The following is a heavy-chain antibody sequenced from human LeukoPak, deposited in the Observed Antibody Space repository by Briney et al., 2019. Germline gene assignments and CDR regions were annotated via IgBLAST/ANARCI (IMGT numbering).Heavy chain of an antibody. J-gene: IGHJ6*03. CDR3: ARGTIAADDYYYMDV. Sequence: SPSETLSLTCTVSGVSINIGTDYWSWIRQPAGKGLEWIGRIYTSGSTDYNPSLKSRVIISVDTSKNHFSLKLSSVTAADTAVYYCARGTIAADDYYYMDVWGKGTTVTISS. V-gene: IGHV4-61*02. D-gene: IGHD6-13*01. CDR1: GVSINIGTDY. CDR2: IYTSGST.